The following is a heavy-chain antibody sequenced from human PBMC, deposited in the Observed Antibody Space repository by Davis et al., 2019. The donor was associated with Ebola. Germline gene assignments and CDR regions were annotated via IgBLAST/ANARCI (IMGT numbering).Heavy chain of an antibody. V-gene: IGHV1-69*13. J-gene: IGHJ5*02. Sequence: SVKVSCKASGGTFSSYAISWVRQAPGQGLEWMGGIIPIFGTANYAQKFQGRVTITADESTSTAYMELSSLRSEDTAVYYCARLTNWGEDWFDPWGQGTLVTVSS. D-gene: IGHD7-27*01. CDR2: IIPIFGTA. CDR1: GGTFSSYA. CDR3: ARLTNWGEDWFDP.